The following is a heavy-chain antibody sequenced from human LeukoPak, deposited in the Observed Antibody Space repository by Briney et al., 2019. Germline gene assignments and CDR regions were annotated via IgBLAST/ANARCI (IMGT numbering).Heavy chain of an antibody. V-gene: IGHV3-21*01. CDR3: ARVMTTVIKAFDY. J-gene: IGHJ4*02. Sequence: GGSLRLSCAASGFTFSNSSMNWVRQAPGKGLEWVSSVSSSSAYIYYADSVKGRFTISRDNAKNSLYLQMNSLRAEDTAVYYCARVMTTVIKAFDYWGQGTLVTVSS. CDR1: GFTFSNSS. CDR2: VSSSSAYI. D-gene: IGHD4-17*01.